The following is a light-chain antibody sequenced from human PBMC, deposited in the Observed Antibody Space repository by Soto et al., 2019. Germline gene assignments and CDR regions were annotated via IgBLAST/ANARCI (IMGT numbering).Light chain of an antibody. V-gene: IGLV2-8*01. CDR3: SSYAGSSNV. Sequence: SALTQPPSASGSPGQSVAISCTGTSSDVGGYNYVSWYQQHPGKAPKLMIYEVNKRPSGVPDRFSGSKSCNTASLTVSGLQAEDEADYYCSSYAGSSNVFGTGTKLTVL. CDR2: EVN. J-gene: IGLJ1*01. CDR1: SSDVGGYNY.